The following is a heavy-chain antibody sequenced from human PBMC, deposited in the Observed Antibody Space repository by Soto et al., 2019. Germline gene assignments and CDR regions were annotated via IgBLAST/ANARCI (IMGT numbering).Heavy chain of an antibody. D-gene: IGHD6-6*01. Sequence: SVKGSCKASGFTFTISAVQCVRQARVQRLEWIGWIVVGSGNTNYAQKFQERVTITRDMSTSTAYMELSSLRSEDTAVYYCAADISSSGFDPWGQGTLVTVSS. CDR3: AADISSSGFDP. J-gene: IGHJ5*02. CDR2: IVVGSGNT. V-gene: IGHV1-58*01. CDR1: GFTFTISA.